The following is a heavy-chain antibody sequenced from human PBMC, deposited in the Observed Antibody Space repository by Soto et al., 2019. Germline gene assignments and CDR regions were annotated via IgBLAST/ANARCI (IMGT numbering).Heavy chain of an antibody. D-gene: IGHD3-16*01. V-gene: IGHV3-30*18. Sequence: QPGGSLRLSCAASGLSFSNYGIHWVRQAPGKGLEWVAVISYDGRNRYYADSVKGRFTISRDNSKNTLYLQMDSLRADDTALYYCAKDWRWQQLINGFNIWGQGTVVTVSS. CDR3: AKDWRWQQLINGFNI. J-gene: IGHJ3*02. CDR2: ISYDGRNR. CDR1: GLSFSNYG.